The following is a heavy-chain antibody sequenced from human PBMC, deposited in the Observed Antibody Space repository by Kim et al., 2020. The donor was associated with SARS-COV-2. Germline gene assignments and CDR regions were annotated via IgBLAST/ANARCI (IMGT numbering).Heavy chain of an antibody. CDR3: AGDVRHGLDM. V-gene: IGHV1-18*01. CDR1: GYTFTTFG. J-gene: IGHJ3*02. CDR2: IDPNDSTT. D-gene: IGHD2-8*01. Sequence: ASVKVSCKASGYTFTTFGISWVLQAPGAGLEWMGWIDPNDSTTNCSQKVHGKVTMTTDTSTHTAYMELRSLGSDDTAVYYCAGDVRHGLDMWGQGTMVTVSS.